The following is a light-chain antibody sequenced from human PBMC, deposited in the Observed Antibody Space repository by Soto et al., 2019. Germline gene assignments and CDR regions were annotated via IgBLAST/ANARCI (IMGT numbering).Light chain of an antibody. CDR1: RCDVGAYDY. J-gene: IGLJ1*01. CDR2: EVN. V-gene: IGLV2-14*01. CDR3: CSYASTSTHV. Sequence: QSVLTQPASPSGSPGQSITISHPLPRCDVGAYDYVSWYQQHPGKAPKLMIFEVNNRPSGVSNRFSGSKSGNTASLTISGLQVEDEAEYFCCSYASTSTHVFGTGTKVTVL.